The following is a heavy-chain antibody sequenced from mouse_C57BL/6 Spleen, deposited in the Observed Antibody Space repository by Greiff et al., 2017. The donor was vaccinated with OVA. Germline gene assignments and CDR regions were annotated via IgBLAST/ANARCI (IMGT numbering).Heavy chain of an antibody. Sequence: EVKVVESGGGLVQPGGSLSLSCAASGFTFTDYYMSWVRQPPGKALEWLGFIRNKANGYTTEYSASVKGRFTISRDNSQSILYLQMNALRAEDSATYYCARSIYDYGSSYFDYWGQGTTLTVSS. J-gene: IGHJ2*01. CDR3: ARSIYDYGSSYFDY. D-gene: IGHD1-1*01. CDR1: GFTFTDYY. V-gene: IGHV7-3*01. CDR2: IRNKANGYTT.